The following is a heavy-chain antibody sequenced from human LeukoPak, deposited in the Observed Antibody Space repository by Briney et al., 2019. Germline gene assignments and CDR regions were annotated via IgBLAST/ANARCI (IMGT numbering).Heavy chain of an antibody. Sequence: PSETLSLTCTVSGGSISSYYWSWIRQPPGKGLEWIGYIYYSGSTNYNPSLKSRVTISVDTSKNQFSLKLSSVTAADTAVYYCATMGYSGSHYWGQGTLVTVSS. D-gene: IGHD1-26*01. V-gene: IGHV4-59*12. CDR2: IYYSGST. CDR1: GGSISSYY. J-gene: IGHJ4*02. CDR3: ATMGYSGSHY.